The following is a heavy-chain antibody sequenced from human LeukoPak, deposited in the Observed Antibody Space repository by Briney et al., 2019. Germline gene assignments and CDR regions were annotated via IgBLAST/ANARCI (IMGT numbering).Heavy chain of an antibody. CDR1: GGSFSGYY. CDR3: AREGSSSSGEYNWFDP. D-gene: IGHD6-6*01. CDR2: INHSGST. Sequence: SGTLSLTCAVYGGSFSGYYWSWIRQPPGKGLEWIGEINHSGSTNYNPSLKSRVTISVDTSKNQFSLKLSSVTAADTAVYYCAREGSSSSGEYNWFDPWGQGTLVTVSS. J-gene: IGHJ5*02. V-gene: IGHV4-34*01.